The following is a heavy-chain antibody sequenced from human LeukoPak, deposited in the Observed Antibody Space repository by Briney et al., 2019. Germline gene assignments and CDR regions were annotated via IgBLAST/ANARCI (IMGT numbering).Heavy chain of an antibody. V-gene: IGHV3-23*01. D-gene: IGHD4-17*01. CDR3: AKEAYGRYYFDY. J-gene: IGHJ4*02. CDR2: ISGSGDYT. Sequence: GGTLRLSCAASGFTFSSYGMSWVRQAPGKGLEWVSAISGSGDYTYYADSVKGRFTISRDNSKNTLYLQMNSLRAEDTAVYYCAKEAYGRYYFDYWGQGTLVTVSS. CDR1: GFTFSSYG.